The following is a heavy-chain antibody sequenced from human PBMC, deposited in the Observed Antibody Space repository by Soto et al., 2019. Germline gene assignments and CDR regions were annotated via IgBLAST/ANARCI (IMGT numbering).Heavy chain of an antibody. V-gene: IGHV1-3*01. Sequence: ASVKVSCKASGHPFNTYKIHWVRQAPGQGLEWVGWINSVDGNTHYSEKLQGRVTIYWDTSASTAYMELTGLRFGDTAVYYCARDEDFWGQGALVTVSS. CDR3: ARDEDF. J-gene: IGHJ4*02. CDR1: GHPFNTYK. CDR2: INSVDGNT.